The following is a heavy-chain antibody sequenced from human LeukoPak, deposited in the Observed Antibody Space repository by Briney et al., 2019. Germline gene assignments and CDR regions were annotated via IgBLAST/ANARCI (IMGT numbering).Heavy chain of an antibody. Sequence: SETLSLTCAVYGGSFSGYYWSWIRQPPGKGLEWIGEINHSGSTNYNPSLKSRVTISVDTSKNQFSLKLSSVTAADTAVYYCARHATGYSSGFDYWGQGTLVTVSS. CDR1: GGSFSGYY. CDR2: INHSGST. D-gene: IGHD6-19*01. J-gene: IGHJ4*02. V-gene: IGHV4-34*01. CDR3: ARHATGYSSGFDY.